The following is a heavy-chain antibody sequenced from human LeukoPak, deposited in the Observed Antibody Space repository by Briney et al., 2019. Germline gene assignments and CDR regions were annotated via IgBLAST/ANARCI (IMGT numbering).Heavy chain of an antibody. CDR2: ISHSGST. V-gene: IGHV4-34*01. J-gene: IGHJ6*03. CDR3: ARQSFYGIYYYYYMDV. CDR1: GGSFSTYY. D-gene: IGHD5/OR15-5a*01. Sequence: SETVSLTCAIYGGSFSTYYWSWIRQPPGKGLEWIGEISHSGSTNYNPSLKSRVTISIDTSKNQFSLKVRSVTAADTAVYYCARQSFYGIYYYYYMDVWGKGTTVTVSS.